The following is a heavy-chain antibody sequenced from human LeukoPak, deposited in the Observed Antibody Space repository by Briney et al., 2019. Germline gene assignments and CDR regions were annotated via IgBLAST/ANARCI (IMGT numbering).Heavy chain of an antibody. Sequence: GGSLRLSCAASGFTFSSYSMNWVRQAPGKGLVWVSRINSDGSSTSYADSVKGRFTISRDNAKNTLYLQMNSLRAEDTAVYYCASGGAVAGYWGQGTLVTVSS. J-gene: IGHJ4*02. CDR1: GFTFSSYS. D-gene: IGHD6-19*01. V-gene: IGHV3-74*01. CDR2: INSDGSST. CDR3: ASGGAVAGY.